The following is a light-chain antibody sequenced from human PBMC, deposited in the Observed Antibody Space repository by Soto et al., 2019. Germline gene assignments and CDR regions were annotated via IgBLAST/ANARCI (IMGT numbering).Light chain of an antibody. V-gene: IGKV3-20*01. CDR3: QQYGSSGT. Sequence: EIVLTQSPGTLSLSPGERASLSCRASENVNSYLAWYQQKPGQAPRLLIYGASNRATGIPDRFSGSGSGTDFTLTISRLEPEDFAVYYCQQYGSSGTFGQGTKVDNK. J-gene: IGKJ1*01. CDR2: GAS. CDR1: ENVNSY.